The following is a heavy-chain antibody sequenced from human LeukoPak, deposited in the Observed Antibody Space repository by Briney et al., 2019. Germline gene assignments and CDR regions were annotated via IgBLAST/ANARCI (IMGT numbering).Heavy chain of an antibody. J-gene: IGHJ4*02. CDR1: GFIFSSYA. V-gene: IGHV3-23*01. CDR3: AKGNHRSGYQFDY. D-gene: IGHD3-22*01. CDR2: INGDGIDT. Sequence: PGGSLRLSCAASGFIFSSYAMTWVRQAPGRGLEWVSVINGDGIDTYYGDSVKGRFIISRDNSKNTVYLQMNSLRAEDTAVYYCAKGNHRSGYQFDYWGLGTLVTVSS.